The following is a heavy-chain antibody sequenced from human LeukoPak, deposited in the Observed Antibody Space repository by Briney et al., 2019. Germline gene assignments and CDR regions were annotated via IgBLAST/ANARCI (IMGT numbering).Heavy chain of an antibody. J-gene: IGHJ4*02. D-gene: IGHD4-17*01. V-gene: IGHV4-30-4*01. CDR3: ATTTVTAGTFDY. CDR1: GGSISSGDYY. Sequence: SETLSLTCTVSGGSISSGDYYWSWIRQPPGKGLEWIGYIYYSGSTYYNPSLKSRVTISVDTSKNQFSLKLSSVTAADTAVYYCATTTVTAGTFDYWGQGTLVTVSS. CDR2: IYYSGST.